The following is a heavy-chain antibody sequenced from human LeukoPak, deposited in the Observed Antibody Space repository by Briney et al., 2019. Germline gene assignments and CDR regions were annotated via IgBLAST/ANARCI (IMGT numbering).Heavy chain of an antibody. V-gene: IGHV3-23*01. CDR2: LSGSGGTT. D-gene: IGHD6-6*01. CDR3: AKWKYSNSGIDDY. J-gene: IGHJ4*02. CDR1: GFTFSSYA. Sequence: GGSLRLSCAASGFTFSSYAMNWVRQAPGKGLEWVSALSGSGGTTNYANSVKGRFTISRDNAEHSVYLQMNSLRAEDTAVYYCAKWKYSNSGIDDYWGQGTLVTVSS.